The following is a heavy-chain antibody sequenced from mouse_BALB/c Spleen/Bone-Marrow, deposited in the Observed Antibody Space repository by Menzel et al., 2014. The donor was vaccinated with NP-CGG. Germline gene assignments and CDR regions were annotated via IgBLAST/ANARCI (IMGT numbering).Heavy chain of an antibody. J-gene: IGHJ3*01. V-gene: IGHV1-87*01. CDR1: GYTFTSYW. D-gene: IGHD4-1*01. CDR3: ARGWDWFAY. Sequence: QVHVKQSGAELARPGASVKLFCKASGYTFTSYWMQWVKQRPGQGLEWIGAIYPGDGDTRYTQKFKGKATLTADKSSSTAYMQLSSLASEDSAVYYCARGWDWFAYWGQGTLVTVSA. CDR2: IYPGDGDT.